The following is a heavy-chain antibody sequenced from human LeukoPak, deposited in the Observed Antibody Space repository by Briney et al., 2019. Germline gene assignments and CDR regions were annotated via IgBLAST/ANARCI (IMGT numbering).Heavy chain of an antibody. V-gene: IGHV4-38-2*02. Sequence: PSETLSLTCTVSGHFISSGYYWGWIRQPPGKGLEWIGSMYHSGSTFYNLSLKSRVTVSVDTSKNQVSLQLRSVTAADTAVYYCARSDSSSWLFDYWGQGTLVTVSS. J-gene: IGHJ4*02. D-gene: IGHD6-13*01. CDR1: GHFISSGYY. CDR3: ARSDSSSWLFDY. CDR2: MYHSGST.